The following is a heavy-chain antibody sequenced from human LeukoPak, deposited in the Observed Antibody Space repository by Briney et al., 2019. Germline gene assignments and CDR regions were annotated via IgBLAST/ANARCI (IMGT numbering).Heavy chain of an antibody. Sequence: GGSLRLSCAASGFTFSSYRMSWVRQAPGKGLEWVANIKQDGSEKYYVDSVKGRFTISRDNAKNSLYLQMNSLRAEDTAVYYCARDHYPLDAFDIWGQGTMVTVSS. D-gene: IGHD3-10*01. CDR3: ARDHYPLDAFDI. CDR1: GFTFSSYR. CDR2: IKQDGSEK. J-gene: IGHJ3*02. V-gene: IGHV3-7*01.